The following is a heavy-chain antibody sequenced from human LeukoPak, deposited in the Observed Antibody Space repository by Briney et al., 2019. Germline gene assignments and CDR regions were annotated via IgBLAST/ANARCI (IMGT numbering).Heavy chain of an antibody. CDR3: AGGGVGYCSSTSCYGSDY. CDR1: GGSFSGYY. CDR2: INHSGST. Sequence: SETLSLTCAVYGGSFSGYYWSWIRQPPGKGLEWIGEINHSGSTNYNPSLKSRVTISVDTSKNQFSLKLSSVTAADTAVYYCAGGGVGYCSSTSCYGSDYWGQGTLVTVSS. V-gene: IGHV4-34*01. D-gene: IGHD2-2*01. J-gene: IGHJ4*02.